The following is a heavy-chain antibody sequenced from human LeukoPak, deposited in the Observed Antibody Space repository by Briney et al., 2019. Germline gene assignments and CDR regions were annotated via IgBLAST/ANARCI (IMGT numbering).Heavy chain of an antibody. D-gene: IGHD5/OR15-5a*01. CDR1: GFIFSDYY. CDR2: ISSSSSYT. J-gene: IGHJ4*02. CDR3: ARAVSVSSYYFDC. V-gene: IGHV3-11*05. Sequence: GGSLRLSCAASGFIFSDYYMGWIRQAPGKGLEWISYISSSSSYTNYVDSVKGRFTISRDNAKNSLYLQMNSLRAEDTAVYYCARAVSVSSYYFDCWGQGTLVTVSS.